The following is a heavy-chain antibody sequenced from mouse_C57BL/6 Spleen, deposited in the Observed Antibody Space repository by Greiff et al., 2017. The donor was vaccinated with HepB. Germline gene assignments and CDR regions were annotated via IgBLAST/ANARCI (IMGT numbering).Heavy chain of an antibody. D-gene: IGHD2-5*01. CDR3: ARSDYSNPFDY. Sequence: LVESGPELVKPGASVKISCKASGYAFSSSWMNWVKQRPGKGLEWIGRIYPGDGDTNYNGKFKGKATLTADKSSSTAYMQLSSLTSEDSAVYFCARSDYSNPFDYWGQGTTLTVSS. CDR2: IYPGDGDT. V-gene: IGHV1-82*01. J-gene: IGHJ2*01. CDR1: GYAFSSSW.